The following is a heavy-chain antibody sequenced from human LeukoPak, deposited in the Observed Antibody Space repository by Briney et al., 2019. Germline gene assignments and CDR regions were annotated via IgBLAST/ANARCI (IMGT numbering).Heavy chain of an antibody. CDR3: ARDSSGWSRGYYYYMDV. Sequence: PGGSLRLSCAASGFIFNSYAMHWVGQAPGKGLEWVAVISYDGSNKYYADSVEGRFTISRDNSNNTLYMQMNSLRAEDTAVYWCARDSSGWSRGYYYYMDVWGKGTTVTVSS. CDR2: ISYDGSNK. CDR1: GFIFNSYA. J-gene: IGHJ6*03. V-gene: IGHV3-30-3*01. D-gene: IGHD6-19*01.